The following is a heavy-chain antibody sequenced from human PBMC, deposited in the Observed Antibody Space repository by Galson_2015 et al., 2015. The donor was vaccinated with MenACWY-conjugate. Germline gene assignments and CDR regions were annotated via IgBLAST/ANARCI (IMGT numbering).Heavy chain of an antibody. CDR1: GFTFNNDW. CDR2: SKADGSFS. Sequence: SPRLAFAASGFTFNNDWIHWVHQPPGKGLEWIAYSKADGSFSNYADSVKGRFTISTDKAKNMVYLQMDGLGDEDTAVYFCARDNNWSFDSWGQGTLVTVSS. CDR3: ARDNNWSFDS. J-gene: IGHJ4*02. D-gene: IGHD1-1*01. V-gene: IGHV3-74*01.